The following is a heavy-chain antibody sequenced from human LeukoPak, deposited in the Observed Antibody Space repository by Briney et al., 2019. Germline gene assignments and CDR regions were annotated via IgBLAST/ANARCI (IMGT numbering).Heavy chain of an antibody. CDR3: AAGYSSGWYVRYFDY. D-gene: IGHD6-19*01. Sequence: GRSLRLSCAASGFTFSSYGMHWDRQAPGKGLEWAAVISHSGRDEYAESVKGRFTISRDNSKNTVYLQMNSLRAEDTAIYYCAAGYSSGWYVRYFDYWGQGTLVTVSS. CDR2: ISHSGRDE. J-gene: IGHJ4*02. CDR1: GFTFSSYG. V-gene: IGHV3-30*03.